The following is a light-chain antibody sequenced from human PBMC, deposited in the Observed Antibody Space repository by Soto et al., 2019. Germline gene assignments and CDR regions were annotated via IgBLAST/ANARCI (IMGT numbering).Light chain of an antibody. J-gene: IGLJ3*02. CDR3: SAWDEGMNSWV. Sequence: QSVLTQPVSASGTPGQRVTISCSGSRSNIGRSTVNWFHHVPGTAPKLLIHSNDKRASGVPDRLSGSKSGTSGALAIIGLQSADEGAYYCSAWDEGMNSWVFGGGTKLTVL. V-gene: IGLV1-44*01. CDR2: SND. CDR1: RSNIGRST.